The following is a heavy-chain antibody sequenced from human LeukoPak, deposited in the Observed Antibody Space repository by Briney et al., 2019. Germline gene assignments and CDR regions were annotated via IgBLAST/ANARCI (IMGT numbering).Heavy chain of an antibody. Sequence: PSETLSLTCTVSGGSISSSSYYWGWIRQPPGKGLEWIGSIYYSGSTYYNPSLKSRVTISVDTSKNQFSLKLSSVTAADTAIYYCASGGYEYVWESGDHWGQGTLVTVSS. V-gene: IGHV4-39*01. CDR2: IYYSGST. J-gene: IGHJ4*02. D-gene: IGHD3-16*01. CDR1: GGSISSSSYY. CDR3: ASGGYEYVWESGDH.